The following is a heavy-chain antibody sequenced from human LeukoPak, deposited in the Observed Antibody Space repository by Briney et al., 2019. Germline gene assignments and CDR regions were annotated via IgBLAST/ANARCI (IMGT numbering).Heavy chain of an antibody. Sequence: QTAGSLTLSNAPPGFTFSSSSMTYARLPPRNGLEWLSTISSGSTYIYYADPVNGRFTISRANPKNSLYLQMNSLRAEDTAVHYRGRGATDYDIWREGTMIHVSS. D-gene: IGHD4-11*01. V-gene: IGHV3-21*01. CDR1: GFTFSSSS. CDR2: ISSGSTYI. J-gene: IGHJ3*02. CDR3: GRGATDYDI.